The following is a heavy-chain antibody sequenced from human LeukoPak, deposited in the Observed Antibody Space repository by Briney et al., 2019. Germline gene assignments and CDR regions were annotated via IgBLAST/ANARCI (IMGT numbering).Heavy chain of an antibody. V-gene: IGHV1-46*01. CDR3: ARSYYDREAFDI. J-gene: IGHJ3*02. D-gene: IGHD3-22*01. Sequence: ASVKVSCKASGYTFTSYYMHWVRQAPGQGLEWMGIINPSGGSTSYAQKFQGRVTMTRDTSTSTVYTELSSLRSEDTAVYYCARSYYDREAFDIWGQGTMVTVSS. CDR2: INPSGGST. CDR1: GYTFTSYY.